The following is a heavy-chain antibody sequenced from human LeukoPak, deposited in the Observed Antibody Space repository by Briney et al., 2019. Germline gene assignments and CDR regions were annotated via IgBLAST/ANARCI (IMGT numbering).Heavy chain of an antibody. CDR3: ARNGYNYYYYYGMDV. D-gene: IGHD5-24*01. Sequence: SVKVSCKASGGTFSSYAISWVRQTPGQGLEWMGRIIPILGIANYAQKFQGRVTITADKSTSTAYMELSSLRSEDTAVYYCARNGYNYYYYYGMDVWGQGTTVTVSS. CDR2: IIPILGIA. J-gene: IGHJ6*01. V-gene: IGHV1-69*04. CDR1: GGTFSSYA.